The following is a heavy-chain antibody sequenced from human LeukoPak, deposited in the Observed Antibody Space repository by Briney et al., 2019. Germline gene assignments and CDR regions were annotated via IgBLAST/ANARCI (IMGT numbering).Heavy chain of an antibody. J-gene: IGHJ4*02. CDR1: GYTFTGYY. V-gene: IGHV1-2*02. CDR2: INPNSGGT. D-gene: IGHD1-7*01. CDR3: ARSWGDWNYGYFDY. Sequence: ASVKVSCKASGYTFTGYYMHWVRQAPGQGLEWMGWINPNSGGTNYAQKFQGRVTMTRDTSISTAYMELSRLRSDDTAVYYCARSWGDWNYGYFDYWGQGTLVTVSS.